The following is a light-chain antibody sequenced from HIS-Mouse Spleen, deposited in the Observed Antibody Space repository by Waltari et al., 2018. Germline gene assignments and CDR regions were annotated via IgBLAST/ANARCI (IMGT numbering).Light chain of an antibody. V-gene: IGLV2-23*01. Sequence: QSALTQPASVSGSPGQSITISCTGTSSDVGSYNLVSWYQQHPGKAPKPMIYEGSKRPSGFSNRFSGSKSGNTASLTISGLQAEDEADYYCCSYAGSSTWVFGGGTKLTVL. CDR3: CSYAGSSTWV. CDR2: EGS. J-gene: IGLJ3*02. CDR1: SSDVGSYNL.